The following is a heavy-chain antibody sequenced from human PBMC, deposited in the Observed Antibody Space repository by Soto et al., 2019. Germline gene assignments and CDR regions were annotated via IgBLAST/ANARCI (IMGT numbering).Heavy chain of an antibody. Sequence: QAHVVESGGGLVKPGASLRLSCTASGFTFSDCYMSWIRQAPGKGLEWVSYISSSGRTLFYAESARRRFTISSDTAINLLYLKMDRLRVEDTAVYYCEDGGGWGNFDYWGQGTLVTVSS. J-gene: IGHJ4*02. V-gene: IGHV3-11*01. D-gene: IGHD6-19*01. CDR2: ISSSGRTL. CDR1: GFTFSDCY. CDR3: EDGGGWGNFDY.